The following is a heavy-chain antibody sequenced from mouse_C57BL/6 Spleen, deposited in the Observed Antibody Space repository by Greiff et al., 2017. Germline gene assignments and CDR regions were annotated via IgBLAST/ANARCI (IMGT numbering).Heavy chain of an antibody. V-gene: IGHV1-15*01. CDR2: IDPENGGT. Sequence: QVQLQQSGAELVRPGASVTLSCKASGYTFTDYEMHWVKQTPVHGLEWIGGIDPENGGTDYNQKFQGKAIMTADTYSSTAYMERRSLTSEDSSVYYGTRRGAYDSNYYFDYWGQGTTLTVSS. D-gene: IGHD2-5*01. J-gene: IGHJ2*01. CDR1: GYTFTDYE. CDR3: TRRGAYDSNYYFDY.